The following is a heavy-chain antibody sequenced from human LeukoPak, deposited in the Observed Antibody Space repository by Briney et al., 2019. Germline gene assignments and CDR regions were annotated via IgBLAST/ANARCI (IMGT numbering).Heavy chain of an antibody. V-gene: IGHV4-59*01. CDR3: ARVLPMVRGVIYYYYYMDV. CDR1: GGSISSYY. Sequence: SEPLSLTCTVSGGSISSYYWSWIRQPPGKGLEWIGYIYYSGSTNYNPSLKSRVTISVDTSKNQFSLKLSSVTAADTAVYYCARVLPMVRGVIYYYYYMDVWGKGTTVTVSS. D-gene: IGHD3-10*01. CDR2: IYYSGST. J-gene: IGHJ6*03.